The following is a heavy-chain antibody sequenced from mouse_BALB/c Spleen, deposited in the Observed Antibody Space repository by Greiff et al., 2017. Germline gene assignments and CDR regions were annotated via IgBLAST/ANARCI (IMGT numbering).Heavy chain of an antibody. V-gene: IGHV2-9*02. J-gene: IGHJ3*01. CDR2: IWAGGST. Sequence: VQLQESGPGLVAPSQSLSITCTVSGFSLTSYGVHWVRQPPGKGLEWLGVIWAGGSTNYNSALMSRLSISKDNSKSQVFLKMNSLQTDDTAMYYCARGRDGYYSWFAYWGQGTLVTVSA. CDR3: ARGRDGYYSWFAY. D-gene: IGHD2-3*01. CDR1: GFSLTSYG.